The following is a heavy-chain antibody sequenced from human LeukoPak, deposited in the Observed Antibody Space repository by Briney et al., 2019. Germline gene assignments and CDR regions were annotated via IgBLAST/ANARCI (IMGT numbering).Heavy chain of an antibody. D-gene: IGHD3-22*01. V-gene: IGHV1-18*01. CDR1: GYTFTSYG. Sequence: ASVKVSCKASGYTFTSYGISWVRQAPGQGLEWMGWISAYNGNTYYAQKLQGGVTMTTDTSTSTAYMELRSLRSDDTAVYYCARVAYYYDSSGYYYDNDYWGQGTLVTVPS. J-gene: IGHJ4*02. CDR3: ARVAYYYDSSGYYYDNDY. CDR2: ISAYNGNT.